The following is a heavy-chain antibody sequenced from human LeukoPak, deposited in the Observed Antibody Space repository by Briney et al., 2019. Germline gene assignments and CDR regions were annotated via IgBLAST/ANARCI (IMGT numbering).Heavy chain of an antibody. D-gene: IGHD1-26*01. J-gene: IGHJ4*02. Sequence: ASVKVSCKASDYTFTRYDITWVRQAPGQGLEWVGWIRPYSGKTNYAQKLQGRLTMTTDTSTSTAFMELRSLRSDDTAGYFCARTNGTYDYWGQGTLVTVSS. CDR1: DYTFTRYD. CDR2: IRPYSGKT. V-gene: IGHV1-18*01. CDR3: ARTNGTYDY.